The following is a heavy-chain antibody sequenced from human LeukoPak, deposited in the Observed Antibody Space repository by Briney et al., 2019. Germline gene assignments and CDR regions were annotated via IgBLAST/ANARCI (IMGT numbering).Heavy chain of an antibody. Sequence: GGSLRLSCAASGSTFDDYAMHWVRQAPGKGLEWVSGISWNSGSIGYADSVKGRFTISRDNAKNSLYLQMNSLRAEDMALYYCARGDLEWLLSDPYFDYWGQGTLVTVSS. V-gene: IGHV3-9*03. D-gene: IGHD3-3*01. CDR2: ISWNSGSI. J-gene: IGHJ4*02. CDR3: ARGDLEWLLSDPYFDY. CDR1: GSTFDDYA.